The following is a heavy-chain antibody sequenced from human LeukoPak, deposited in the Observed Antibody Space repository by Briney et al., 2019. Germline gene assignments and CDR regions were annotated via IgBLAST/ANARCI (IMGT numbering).Heavy chain of an antibody. CDR2: IRGGGGSA. V-gene: IGHV3-23*01. CDR1: GFTFSAYA. Sequence: GGSLRLSCTASGFTFSAYAMMWVRQAPGKGPEWVASIRGGGGSAFYADSVKGRFTISRDNSKYPLFLQMNSLRPEDTAVYYCARDPNGDYRGAFDMWGPGTLVTVSS. CDR3: ARDPNGDYRGAFDM. D-gene: IGHD4-17*01. J-gene: IGHJ3*02.